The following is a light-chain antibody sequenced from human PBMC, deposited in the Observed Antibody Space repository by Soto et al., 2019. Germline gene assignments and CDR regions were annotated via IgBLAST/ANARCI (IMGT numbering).Light chain of an antibody. J-gene: IGLJ1*01. CDR1: SSDVGGYNY. CDR2: EVS. CDR3: SSHTSSDTRV. V-gene: IGLV2-14*01. Sequence: QAVVTQPASVSASPGQSITISCTGTSSDVGGYNYVSWYQQHPGKAPKVMIYEVSYRPSGVSYRFSGSKSGNTASLTISGLQAEDEADYYCSSHTSSDTRVFGTGTKLTVL.